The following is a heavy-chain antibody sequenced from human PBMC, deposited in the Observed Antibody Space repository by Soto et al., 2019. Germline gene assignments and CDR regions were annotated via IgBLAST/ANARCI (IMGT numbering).Heavy chain of an antibody. CDR2: IYYSGYT. CDR1: GGSISGLY. J-gene: IGHJ4*02. V-gene: IGHV4-59*11. D-gene: IGHD4-17*01. CDR3: ARAYGDSFFDL. Sequence: QVQLQESGPGLVKPSETLSLTCTVSGGSISGLYWSWIRQPPGKGLECIGFIYYSGYTNYNPSLESRVTMSVDTSKNQFSLKLSSVTAADTAVYYCARAYGDSFFDLWGQGTLVTVSS.